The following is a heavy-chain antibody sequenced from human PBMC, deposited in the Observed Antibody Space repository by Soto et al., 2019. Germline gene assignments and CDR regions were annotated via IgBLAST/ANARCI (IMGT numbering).Heavy chain of an antibody. D-gene: IGHD3-22*01. CDR3: ASNTSGSSAYYFWYFGP. J-gene: IGHJ2*01. Sequence: QVELVQSGAEVNKPGSSVKVSCQASEDTFRNYAISCVRQSPGQGLEGMGGIIPIFGTANYAQKFQSRVTITADTSANTVYLEISSLRSADTYFYYCASNTSGSSAYYFWYFGPWGRGTLVTVSS. V-gene: IGHV1-69*06. CDR1: EDTFRNYA. CDR2: IIPIFGTA.